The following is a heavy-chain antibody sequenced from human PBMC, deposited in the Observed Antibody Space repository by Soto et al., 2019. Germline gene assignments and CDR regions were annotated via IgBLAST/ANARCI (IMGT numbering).Heavy chain of an antibody. Sequence: QVQRVQPGAEVKRPGASVKVSCKASGYTFTSYAMHWVRQAPGQRLEWMGWINAGNGNPKYSQKFKGRGTITRDTSASTAYMELSSLRAEDTAVYYCARDRGGWPDSWGQGTLVTVSS. D-gene: IGHD2-15*01. J-gene: IGHJ5*01. V-gene: IGHV1-3*01. CDR2: INAGNGNP. CDR1: GYTFTSYA. CDR3: ARDRGGWPDS.